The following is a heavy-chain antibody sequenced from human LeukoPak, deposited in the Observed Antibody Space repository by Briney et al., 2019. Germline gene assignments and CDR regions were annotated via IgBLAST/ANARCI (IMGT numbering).Heavy chain of an antibody. D-gene: IGHD6-6*01. J-gene: IGHJ4*02. V-gene: IGHV4-59*01. CDR1: GGSISSYY. Sequence: SETLSLTCTVSGGSISSYYWSWIRQPPGKGLEWIGYIYYSGSTNYNPSLKSRVTISVDTSKNQFSLKLSSVTAADTAAYYCARVDPDSSSTLEVFDYWDQGTLVTVSS. CDR2: IYYSGST. CDR3: ARVDPDSSSTLEVFDY.